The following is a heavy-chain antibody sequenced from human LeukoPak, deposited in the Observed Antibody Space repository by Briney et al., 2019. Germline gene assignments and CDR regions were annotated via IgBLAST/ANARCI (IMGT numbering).Heavy chain of an antibody. CDR2: IYSGGST. D-gene: IGHD6-25*01. J-gene: IGHJ4*02. V-gene: IGHV3-53*05. CDR1: GFTFSSNY. CDR3: VRDFSGKWSLEY. Sequence: GGSLRLSCAASGFTFSSNYMSWVRQAPGKGLEWVSVIYSGGSTYYADSVKGRFIISRDNSKNTVFLQMNSLRGEDTAVYYCVRDFSGKWSLEYWGQGTLVTVSS.